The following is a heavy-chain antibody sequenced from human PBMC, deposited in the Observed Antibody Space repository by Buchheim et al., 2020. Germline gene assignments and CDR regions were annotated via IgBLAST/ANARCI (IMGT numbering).Heavy chain of an antibody. Sequence: QVQLQESGPGLVKPSETLSLTCTVSGGSISSYYWSWIRQPPGKGLEWIGYIYYSGSTNYNPSLKSRVPISVDTSKNQFSLKLSSVTAADTAVYYCARSTSSSSWPYDYYYYGMDVWGQGTT. CDR1: GGSISSYY. CDR2: IYYSGST. CDR3: ARSTSSSSWPYDYYYYGMDV. D-gene: IGHD6-13*01. V-gene: IGHV4-59*01. J-gene: IGHJ6*02.